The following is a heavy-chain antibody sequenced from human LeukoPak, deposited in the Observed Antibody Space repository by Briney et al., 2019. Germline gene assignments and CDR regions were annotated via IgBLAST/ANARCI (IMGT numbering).Heavy chain of an antibody. Sequence: GSSVTVSFKASGGTFSIYAISWVRQAPGQGLEWMGGIIPIFGTANYAQKFQGRVTITADESTSTAYMELSSLRSEDTAVYYCASQNPIVVVPAAKGHFFDYWGQGTLVTVSS. CDR3: ASQNPIVVVPAAKGHFFDY. CDR2: IIPIFGTA. CDR1: GGTFSIYA. D-gene: IGHD2-2*01. V-gene: IGHV1-69*01. J-gene: IGHJ4*02.